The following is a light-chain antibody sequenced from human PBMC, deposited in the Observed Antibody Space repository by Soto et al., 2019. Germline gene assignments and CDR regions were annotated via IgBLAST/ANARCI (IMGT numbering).Light chain of an antibody. Sequence: EIVLTQSPATLSLSPGERATLSCRASQSVSSYLAWYQQKPGQAPRLLIYDASNRATGIQARFSGSGSGTDFTLTISSLEPEDFAVYYCQQRSNWPPNTFGQGTKLEIK. CDR2: DAS. CDR1: QSVSSY. V-gene: IGKV3-11*01. CDR3: QQRSNWPPNT. J-gene: IGKJ2*01.